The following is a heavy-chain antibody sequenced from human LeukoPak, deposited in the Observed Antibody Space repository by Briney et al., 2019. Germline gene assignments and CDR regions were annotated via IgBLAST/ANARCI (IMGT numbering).Heavy chain of an antibody. Sequence: ASVKVSCKASGYTFTGYYMHWVRQAPGQGLEWMGRINPNSGGANYAQKFQGRVTMTRDTSISTAYMELSRLRSDDTAVYYCARGERDGYKIFDYWGQGTLVTVSS. CDR3: ARGERDGYKIFDY. J-gene: IGHJ4*02. D-gene: IGHD5-24*01. CDR2: INPNSGGA. CDR1: GYTFTGYY. V-gene: IGHV1-2*06.